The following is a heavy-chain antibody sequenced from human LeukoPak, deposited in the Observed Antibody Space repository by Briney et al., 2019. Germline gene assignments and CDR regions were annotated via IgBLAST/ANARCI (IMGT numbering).Heavy chain of an antibody. CDR3: ARGSGFGELVAFDY. V-gene: IGHV3-74*01. Sequence: PGGSLRLSCAASGFTFRTFWMHWVRQTPGKGLVWVSHINSDGSSTNYADSVKGRFTISRDNAKNTLYLQMNSLRAEDTAVYYCARGSGFGELVAFDYWGQGTLVTVSS. D-gene: IGHD3-10*01. J-gene: IGHJ4*02. CDR1: GFTFRTFW. CDR2: INSDGSST.